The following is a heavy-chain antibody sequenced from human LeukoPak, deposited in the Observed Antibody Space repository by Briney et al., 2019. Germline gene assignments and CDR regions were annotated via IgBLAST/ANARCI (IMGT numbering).Heavy chain of an antibody. D-gene: IGHD6-19*01. J-gene: IGHJ4*02. CDR2: ISGSGGST. CDR3: AKMVHTEQWLVPFDY. V-gene: IGHV3-23*01. CDR1: GFTFSNFA. Sequence: GSSLRLPCAASGFTFSNFAMNWVRQAPGKGLEWVSIISGSGGSTYYADSVKGRFTISRDNSKNTLYLQMNSLRAEDTAVYYCAKMVHTEQWLVPFDYWGQGTLVTVSS.